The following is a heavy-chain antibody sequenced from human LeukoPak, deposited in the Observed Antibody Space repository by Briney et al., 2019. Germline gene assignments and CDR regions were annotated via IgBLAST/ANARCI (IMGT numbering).Heavy chain of an antibody. D-gene: IGHD3-9*01. CDR1: GFSLSSFG. CDR3: ARDRDFNFDY. J-gene: IGHJ4*02. CDR2: ISHDGAFQ. Sequence: PGGSLRLSCAASGFSLSSFGMHWVRQAPGKGLDWVAVISHDGAFQSYADSVKGRFTISRDISKNTLHLEMNSLLAEDTALFYCARDRDFNFDYWGQGTLVTVSS. V-gene: IGHV3-33*01.